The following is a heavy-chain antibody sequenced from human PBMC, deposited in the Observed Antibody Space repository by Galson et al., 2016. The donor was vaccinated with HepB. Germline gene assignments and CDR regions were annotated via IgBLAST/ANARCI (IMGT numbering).Heavy chain of an antibody. J-gene: IGHJ4*02. V-gene: IGHV3-7*02. Sequence: SLRLSCAASGFTFSDYYMTWVRQAPGKGLEWVANIRQDGSDKHYVDSVKGRFTISRDNANNVMYLQMNNLRVEDTAMYYCAGGHGWIFDHSGQGTLVTVSS. D-gene: IGHD6-19*01. CDR2: IRQDGSDK. CDR1: GFTFSDYY. CDR3: AGGHGWIFDH.